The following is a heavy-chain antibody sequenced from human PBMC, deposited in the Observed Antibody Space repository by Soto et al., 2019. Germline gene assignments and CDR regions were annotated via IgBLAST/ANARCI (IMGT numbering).Heavy chain of an antibody. J-gene: IGHJ6*02. D-gene: IGHD6-19*01. V-gene: IGHV4-59*01. CDR2: IYYSGST. CDR3: ARDETHIGGSGPHYYYGMDV. Sequence: QVQLQESGPGLVKPSETLSLTCTVSGGSISSYYWSWIRQPPGKGLEWMGYIYYSGSTTYNPSLQSRDTIXVXTXXHPVSLRLYSVTAADTAVYYCARDETHIGGSGPHYYYGMDVWGHGTTVPVSS. CDR1: GGSISSYY.